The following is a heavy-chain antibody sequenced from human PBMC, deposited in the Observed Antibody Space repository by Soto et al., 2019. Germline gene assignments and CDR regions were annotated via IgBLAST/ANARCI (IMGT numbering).Heavy chain of an antibody. CDR1: GYTFTSYG. J-gene: IGHJ5*02. D-gene: IGHD5-12*01. CDR2: ISAYNGNT. Sequence: ASVKVSCKASGYTFTSYGISWVRQAPGQGLEWMGWISAYNGNTNYAQKLQGRVTMTTDTSTSTAYMELRSLRSDDTAVYYCASDPDRWLQSRHNWFDPWGQGTLVTVSS. CDR3: ASDPDRWLQSRHNWFDP. V-gene: IGHV1-18*01.